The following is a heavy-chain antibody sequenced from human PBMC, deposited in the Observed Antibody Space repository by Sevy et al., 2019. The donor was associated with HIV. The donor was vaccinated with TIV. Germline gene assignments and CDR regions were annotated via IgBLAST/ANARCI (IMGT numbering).Heavy chain of an antibody. Sequence: GGSLRLSCTASGFTFGDYSMSWVRQAPGKGLEWVAFIKSKVLGGKTESAASVKGRFTISRDDSKSIAYLQVNNLKTEDTAVYYCTRGGGGQSIFDYWGQGTLVTVSS. CDR1: GFTFGDYS. V-gene: IGHV3-49*04. CDR3: TRGGGGQSIFDY. D-gene: IGHD3-10*01. CDR2: IKSKVLGGKT. J-gene: IGHJ4*02.